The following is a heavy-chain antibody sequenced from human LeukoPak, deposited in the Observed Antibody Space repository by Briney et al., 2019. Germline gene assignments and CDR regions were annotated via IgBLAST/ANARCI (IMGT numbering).Heavy chain of an antibody. CDR2: INHSGST. D-gene: IGHD3-3*01. Sequence: PTETLSLTCAVYGGSFSGYYWSWIRQPPGKGLEWIGEINHSGSTNYNPSLKSRVTISVDTSKNQFSLKLSSVTAADTAVYYCARGSPATYYDFWSGPSPKYYFDYWGQGTLVTVSS. CDR1: GGSFSGYY. J-gene: IGHJ4*02. CDR3: ARGSPATYYDFWSGPSPKYYFDY. V-gene: IGHV4-34*01.